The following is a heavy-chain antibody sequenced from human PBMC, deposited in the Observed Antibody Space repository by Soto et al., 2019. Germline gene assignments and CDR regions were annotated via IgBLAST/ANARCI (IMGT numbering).Heavy chain of an antibody. CDR3: ATYCSGGSCYLDYYYYGMDV. J-gene: IGHJ6*02. CDR1: GYSFTTYW. D-gene: IGHD2-15*01. CDR2: IDPSDSYS. Sequence: PGESLKISCQGSGYSFTTYWISWVRQMPGKGLEWMGRIDPSDSYSNFSPSFEGHVTISVDKSLNTVYLQWSSLKASDTAIYYCATYCSGGSCYLDYYYYGMDVWGQGTMVTVSS. V-gene: IGHV5-10-1*01.